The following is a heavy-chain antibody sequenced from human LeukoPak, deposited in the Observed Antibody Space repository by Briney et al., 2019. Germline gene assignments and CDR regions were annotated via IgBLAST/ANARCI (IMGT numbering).Heavy chain of an antibody. CDR1: GFTFSSYS. V-gene: IGHV3-48*04. CDR2: ISSSGKTI. D-gene: IGHD3-22*01. Sequence: PGGSLRLSCAASGFTFSSYSMNWVRKAPGKGLGWVSYISSSGKTIYYADSAKGRFTISRDNAKNSLYLQMNSLRAEDTALYYCAGRGDSSGYNYIDYWGQGTLVTVSS. CDR3: AGRGDSSGYNYIDY. J-gene: IGHJ4*02.